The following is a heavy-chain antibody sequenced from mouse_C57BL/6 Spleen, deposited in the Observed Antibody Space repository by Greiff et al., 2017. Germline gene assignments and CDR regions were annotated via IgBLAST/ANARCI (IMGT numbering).Heavy chain of an antibody. J-gene: IGHJ4*01. Sequence: VKLMESGPGLVAPSQSLSITCTVSGFSLTSYGVHWVRQPPGKGLEWLVVIWSDGSTTYNSALKSRLSISKDNSKSQVFLKMNSLQTDDTAMYYCARHDYGSSYGAMDYWGQGTSVTVSS. CDR2: IWSDGST. CDR3: ARHDYGSSYGAMDY. CDR1: GFSLTSYG. V-gene: IGHV2-6-1*01. D-gene: IGHD1-1*01.